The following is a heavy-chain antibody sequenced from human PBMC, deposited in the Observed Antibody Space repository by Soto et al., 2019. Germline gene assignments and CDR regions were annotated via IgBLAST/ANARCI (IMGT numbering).Heavy chain of an antibody. CDR1: GLXFXXYA. J-gene: IGHJ4*02. CDR2: ISRSGNST. V-gene: IGHV3-23*01. CDR3: AKDAKILDWLPTSYYFDF. Sequence: EVQVLESGGGLAQPGRSLXLSCAVSGLXFXXYAMTWVRQSPGKGLEWVSSISRSGNSTYSADSVRGRFTISRDNSKNTLYLQMNSLRAEDTAVYYCAKDAKILDWLPTSYYFDFWGQGTLVTVSS. D-gene: IGHD3-9*01.